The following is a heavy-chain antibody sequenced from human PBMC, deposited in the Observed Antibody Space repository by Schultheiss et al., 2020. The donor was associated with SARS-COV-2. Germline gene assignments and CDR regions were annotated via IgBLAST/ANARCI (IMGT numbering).Heavy chain of an antibody. V-gene: IGHV3-11*05. D-gene: IGHD2-2*01. CDR1: GFTFSDYY. J-gene: IGHJ6*03. Sequence: GESLKISCAASGFTFSDYYMSWIRQAPGKGLEWVSSISSSSSYIYYADSVKGRFTISRDNAKNSLYLQMNSLKTEDTAVYYCTTDPGDIVVVPAAIGVYYYMDVWGKGTTVTVSS. CDR2: ISSSSSYI. CDR3: TTDPGDIVVVPAAIGVYYYMDV.